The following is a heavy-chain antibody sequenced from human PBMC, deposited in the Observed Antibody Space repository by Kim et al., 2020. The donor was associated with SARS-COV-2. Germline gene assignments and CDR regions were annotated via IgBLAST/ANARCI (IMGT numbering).Heavy chain of an antibody. CDR3: ARGPQQALSSPCYYFIDV. J-gene: IGHJ6*03. CDR2: INHSGTT. V-gene: IGHV4-34*01. CDR1: GGSFSGYY. D-gene: IGHD6-13*01. Sequence: SETLSLTCAVYGGSFSGYYWSWIRQPPGKGLEWIGEINHSGTTNYNPSLKSRVTISLDTSKNQFSLKLSSVTAADTAVYYCARGPQQALSSPCYYFIDV.